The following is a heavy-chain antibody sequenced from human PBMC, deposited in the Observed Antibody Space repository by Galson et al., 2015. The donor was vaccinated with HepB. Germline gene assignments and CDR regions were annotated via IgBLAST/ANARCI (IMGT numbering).Heavy chain of an antibody. J-gene: IGHJ6*03. Sequence: SVKVSCKASGYTFTSYDINWVRQATGQGLEWMGWMNPNSGNTGYAQKFQGRVTMTRNTSISTAYMELSSLRSEDTAVYYCARWSKSTYYDFWSGYWEYYYYYMDVWGKGTTVTVSS. V-gene: IGHV1-8*01. CDR1: GYTFTSYD. D-gene: IGHD3-3*01. CDR2: MNPNSGNT. CDR3: ARWSKSTYYDFWSGYWEYYYYYMDV.